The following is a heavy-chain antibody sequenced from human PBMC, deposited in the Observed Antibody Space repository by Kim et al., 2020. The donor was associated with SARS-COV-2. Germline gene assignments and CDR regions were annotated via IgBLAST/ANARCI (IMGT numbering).Heavy chain of an antibody. CDR3: ARQYSSSWYAIDY. J-gene: IGHJ4*02. Sequence: YRPSFQGQVTISADKSISTAYLQWSSLKASDTAMYYCARQYSSSWYAIDYWGQGTLVTVSS. D-gene: IGHD6-13*01. V-gene: IGHV5-51*01.